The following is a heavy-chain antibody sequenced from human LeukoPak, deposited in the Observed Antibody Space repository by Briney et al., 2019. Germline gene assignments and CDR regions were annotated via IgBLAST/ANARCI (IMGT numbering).Heavy chain of an antibody. CDR1: GFTFSSYS. CDR2: ISSSSYI. J-gene: IGHJ6*03. Sequence: GGSLRLSCAASGFTFSSYSMNWVRQAPGKGLEWVLSISSSSYIYYADSVKGRFTISRDNAKNSLYLQMNSLRAEDTAVYYCARVGGLESGSVDMDVWGKGTTVTVSS. V-gene: IGHV3-21*04. D-gene: IGHD3-22*01. CDR3: ARVGGLESGSVDMDV.